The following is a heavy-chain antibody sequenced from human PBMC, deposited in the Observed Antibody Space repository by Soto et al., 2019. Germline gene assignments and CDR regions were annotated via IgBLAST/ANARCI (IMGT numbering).Heavy chain of an antibody. D-gene: IGHD3-10*01. J-gene: IGHJ4*02. V-gene: IGHV4-59*01. CDR3: AAGEYYYGSGSYFDY. CDR1: GGSISSYY. CDR2: IYYSGST. Sequence: SETLSLTCTVSGGSISSYYWSWIRQPPGKGLEWIGYIYYSGSTNYNPSLKSRVTISVDTSKNQFSLKLSSVTAADTAVYYCAAGEYYYGSGSYFDYWGQGTLVTVSS.